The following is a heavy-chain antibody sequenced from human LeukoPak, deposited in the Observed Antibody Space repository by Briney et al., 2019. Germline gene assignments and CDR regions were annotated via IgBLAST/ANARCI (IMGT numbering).Heavy chain of an antibody. Sequence: SGATLVNPTQTLTLTCTFYGFPLSTTGMCVSWIRQPPGKALEYLARIDWDDDKYYSTSLKTRLTISKYTSKNQVVLTMTNMDPVDTATYYCARMRAGGSYHDAFDIWGQGTMVTVSS. CDR3: ARMRAGGSYHDAFDI. D-gene: IGHD1-26*01. V-gene: IGHV2-70*11. J-gene: IGHJ3*02. CDR1: GFPLSTTGMC. CDR2: IDWDDDK.